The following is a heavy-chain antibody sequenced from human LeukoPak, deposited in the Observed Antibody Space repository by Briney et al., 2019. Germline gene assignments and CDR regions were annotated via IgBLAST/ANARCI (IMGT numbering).Heavy chain of an antibody. J-gene: IGHJ4*02. Sequence: PGGSLRLSCAASGFTFSSYSMNWVRQAPGKGLEWVANIKNDGSEKYYVDSVKGRFTISRDNAENSLFLQMNSLRVEDTAIYYCTRDSGLTGYDLLDYWGQGTLVTVSS. CDR1: GFTFSSYS. CDR2: IKNDGSEK. D-gene: IGHD5-12*01. V-gene: IGHV3-7*01. CDR3: TRDSGLTGYDLLDY.